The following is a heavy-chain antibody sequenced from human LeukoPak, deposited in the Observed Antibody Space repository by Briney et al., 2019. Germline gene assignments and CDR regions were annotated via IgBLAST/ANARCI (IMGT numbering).Heavy chain of an antibody. CDR2: ISSNGGST. J-gene: IGHJ4*02. CDR1: GFTFSSYA. D-gene: IGHD6-13*01. CDR3: VKGGGGSSSPIDY. V-gene: IGHV3-64D*06. Sequence: GGSLRLSCLASGFTFSSYAMHWVRQAPGKGLEYVSAISSNGGSTYYADSVKGRFTISRDNSKNTLYLQMSSLRAEDTAVYYCVKGGGGSSSPIDYWGQGTLVTVSS.